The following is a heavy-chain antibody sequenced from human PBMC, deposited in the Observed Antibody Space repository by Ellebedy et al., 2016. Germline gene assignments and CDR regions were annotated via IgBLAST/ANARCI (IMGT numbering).Heavy chain of an antibody. CDR2: IYYSGST. Sequence: SETLSLXXTVSGGSISSYYWSWIRQPPGKGLEWIGYIYYSGSTNYNPSLKSRVTISVDTSKNQFSLKLSSVTAADTAVYYCARAKYTTTGFDYWGQGTLVTVSS. J-gene: IGHJ4*02. CDR1: GGSISSYY. CDR3: ARAKYTTTGFDY. D-gene: IGHD1-1*01. V-gene: IGHV4-59*01.